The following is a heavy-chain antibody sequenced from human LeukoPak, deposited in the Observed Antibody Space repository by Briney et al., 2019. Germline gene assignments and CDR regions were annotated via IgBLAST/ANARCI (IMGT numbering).Heavy chain of an antibody. D-gene: IGHD6-13*01. J-gene: IGHJ6*02. Sequence: GGSLRLSCAASGFTFSSYAMHWVRQAPGKGLEWVAVISYDGSNKYYADSVKGRFTISRDNSKNTLYLKMNSLRAEDTAVYYCARARGSSWSEYYYYGMDVWGQGTTVTVSS. CDR1: GFTFSSYA. CDR3: ARARGSSWSEYYYYGMDV. V-gene: IGHV3-30-3*01. CDR2: ISYDGSNK.